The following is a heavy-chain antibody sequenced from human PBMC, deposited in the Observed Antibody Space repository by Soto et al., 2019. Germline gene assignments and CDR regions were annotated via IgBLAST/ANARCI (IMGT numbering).Heavy chain of an antibody. J-gene: IGHJ4*02. CDR2: IDGSGDST. D-gene: IGHD6-19*01. CDR1: GFPFRNYA. V-gene: IGHV3-23*01. CDR3: AKDRGWTYYFDY. Sequence: PGGSLRLSCATSGFPFRNYAMSWVRQTPGKGLEWVSAIDGSGDSTYYADSVKGRFTISRDNSGNTLYLQMDSLRAEDTAVYFCAKDRGWTYYFDYWGQGALVTVPS.